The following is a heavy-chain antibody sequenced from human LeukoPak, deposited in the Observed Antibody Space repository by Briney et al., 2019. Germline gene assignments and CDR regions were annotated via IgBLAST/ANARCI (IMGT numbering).Heavy chain of an antibody. D-gene: IGHD3-22*01. V-gene: IGHV1-69*04. CDR1: GGTFSSYA. Sequence: SVKVSCKASGGTFSSYAISWVRQAPGQGLEWMGRIIPILGIANYAQKFQGRVTITADKSTSTAYMELSSLKSEDTAVYYCARDLGYYDSSGYDDYWGQGTLVTVSS. CDR2: IIPILGIA. J-gene: IGHJ4*02. CDR3: ARDLGYYDSSGYDDY.